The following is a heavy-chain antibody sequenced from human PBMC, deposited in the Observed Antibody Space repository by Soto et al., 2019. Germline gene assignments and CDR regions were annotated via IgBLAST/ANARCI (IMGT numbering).Heavy chain of an antibody. CDR2: IWYDGSNK. CDR3: ARDEHYYDFWSGYYGGIDY. CDR1: GFTFSSYG. J-gene: IGHJ4*02. D-gene: IGHD3-3*01. Sequence: GGSLRLSCAASGFTFSSYGMHWVRQAPGKGLEWVAVIWYDGSNKYYADSVKGRFTISRDNSKNTLYLQMNSLRAEDTAVYYCARDEHYYDFWSGYYGGIDYWGQGTLVTVSS. V-gene: IGHV3-33*01.